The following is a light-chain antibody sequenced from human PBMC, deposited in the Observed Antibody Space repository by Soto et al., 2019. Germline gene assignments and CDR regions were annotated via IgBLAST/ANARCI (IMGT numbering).Light chain of an antibody. CDR3: QQYNSYPVT. Sequence: DILMTQSPSTLSASVGDGVTITCRASQSISSWLAWYQQKPGKAPKLLIYDASSLESGVPSRFSGSGSGTEFTLTISSLQPDDFATYYCQQYNSYPVTFGQGTKVDIK. V-gene: IGKV1-5*01. J-gene: IGKJ1*01. CDR2: DAS. CDR1: QSISSW.